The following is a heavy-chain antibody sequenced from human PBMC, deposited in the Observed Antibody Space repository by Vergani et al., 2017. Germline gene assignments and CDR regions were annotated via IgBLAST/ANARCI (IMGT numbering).Heavy chain of an antibody. CDR1: GGTFSRYA. Sequence: QVQLVQSGAEVKKPGSSVTVSCKASGGTFSRYAISWVRQAPGQGLEWMGGIIPIFGTANYAQKFQGRVTITTDESTSTAYMELSSLRSEDTAVYYCAIAYCGGDCYSYWYIVRWGRRTLVTVSS. CDR3: AIAYCGGDCYSYWYIVR. D-gene: IGHD2-21*02. J-gene: IGHJ2*01. CDR2: IIPIFGTA. V-gene: IGHV1-69*05.